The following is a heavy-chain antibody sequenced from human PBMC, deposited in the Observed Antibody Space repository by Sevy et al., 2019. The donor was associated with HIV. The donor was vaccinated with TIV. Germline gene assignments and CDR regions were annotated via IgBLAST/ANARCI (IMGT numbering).Heavy chain of an antibody. CDR3: ARELPYDRESGYFDY. Sequence: GGSLRLSCAASGFTFSNYAMNWVRQAPGKGLEWVSGISGSGGSGDKTNYADSVKGRFTISRDDSKNSLYLQLNSLRAEDTAVYYCARELPYDRESGYFDYWGQGTLVTVSS. J-gene: IGHJ4*02. V-gene: IGHV3-23*01. CDR2: ISGSGGSGDKT. D-gene: IGHD3-22*01. CDR1: GFTFSNYA.